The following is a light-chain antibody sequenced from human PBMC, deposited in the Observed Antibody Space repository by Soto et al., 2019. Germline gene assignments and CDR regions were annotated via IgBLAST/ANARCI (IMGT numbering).Light chain of an antibody. CDR1: QRVSTF. CDR2: EAS. J-gene: IGKJ4*01. V-gene: IGKV3-20*01. Sequence: EIVLTQSPGTLSLSPGDRATLSCRASQRVSTFLAWYQQRPGQAPRLLISEASSRATGIPDRFSGSGSGTDFTLTISRLEPEDFAVYYCQQYGSSPLTFGGGTKVDIK. CDR3: QQYGSSPLT.